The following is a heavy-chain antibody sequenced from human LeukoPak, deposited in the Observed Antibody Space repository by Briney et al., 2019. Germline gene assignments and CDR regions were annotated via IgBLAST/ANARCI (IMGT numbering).Heavy chain of an antibody. V-gene: IGHV3-48*01. J-gene: IGHJ4*02. D-gene: IGHD2-2*02. CDR1: GFTFSSYS. CDR2: ISSSSTI. CDR3: ARERVDIVVVPAAILDY. Sequence: GGSLRLSCAASGFTFSSYSMNWVRQAPGKGLEWVSYISSSSTIYYADSVKGRFTISRDNAKNSLYLQMNSLRAEDTAVYYCARERVDIVVVPAAILDYWGQGTLVTVSS.